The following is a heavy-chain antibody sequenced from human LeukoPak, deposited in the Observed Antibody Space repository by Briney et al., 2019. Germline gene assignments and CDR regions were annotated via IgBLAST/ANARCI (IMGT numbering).Heavy chain of an antibody. J-gene: IGHJ4*02. CDR3: ARGVSVWGSYRYTGYPDY. CDR2: ISYDGSNK. D-gene: IGHD3-16*02. CDR1: GFTFSSYA. V-gene: IGHV3-30-3*01. Sequence: PGGSLRLSCASSGFTFSSYAMHWVRQAPGKGLEWVAVISYDGSNKYYADSVKGRFTISRDNSKNSLYLQMNSLRAEDTAVYYCARGVSVWGSYRYTGYPDYWGQGTLVTVSS.